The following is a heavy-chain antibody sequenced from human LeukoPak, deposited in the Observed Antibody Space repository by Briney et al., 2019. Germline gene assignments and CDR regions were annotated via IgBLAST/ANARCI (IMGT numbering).Heavy chain of an antibody. CDR3: AKMKGHPLPKYYMDV. CDR1: GITLSNYG. V-gene: IGHV3-23*01. J-gene: IGHJ6*01. CDR2: ISDSGGRT. D-gene: IGHD1-26*01. Sequence: GGSLRLSCAVSGITLSNYGMSWVRQAPGKGLEWVAGISDSGGRTSYADSVKGRFTISRDNPKNTLYLEMNSLRAEDTAIYYCAKMKGHPLPKYYMDVWGQGTTVTVSS.